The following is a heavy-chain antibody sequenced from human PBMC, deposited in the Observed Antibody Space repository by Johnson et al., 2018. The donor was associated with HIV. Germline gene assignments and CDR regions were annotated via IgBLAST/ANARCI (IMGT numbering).Heavy chain of an antibody. CDR3: AKVGGGVTRDFDI. D-gene: IGHD2-21*02. Sequence: VQLVESGGGLVQPGRSLKLSCAASGFTFDDYAMHWVRQTPGKGLEWVSAISGSGGSTYYADSVTGRFTISRDKSKNTLYLKMNSLRAEDTAVYYCAKVGGGVTRDFDIWGQGTMVTVSS. V-gene: IGHV3-23*04. CDR1: GFTFDDYA. J-gene: IGHJ3*02. CDR2: ISGSGGST.